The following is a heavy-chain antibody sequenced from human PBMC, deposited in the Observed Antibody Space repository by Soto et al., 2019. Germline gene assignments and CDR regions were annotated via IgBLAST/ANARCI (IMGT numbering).Heavy chain of an antibody. V-gene: IGHV1-58*01. CDR2: IVVGSGNT. CDR3: AREQQLDYGMDV. D-gene: IGHD6-13*01. Sequence: ASVKVSCTASGFTFTSSAVQWVRQARGQRLEWIGWIVVGSGNTNYAQKFQERVTITRDMSTSTAYMEPSSLRSEDTAVYYCAREQQLDYGMDVWGQGTTVTVSS. J-gene: IGHJ6*02. CDR1: GFTFTSSA.